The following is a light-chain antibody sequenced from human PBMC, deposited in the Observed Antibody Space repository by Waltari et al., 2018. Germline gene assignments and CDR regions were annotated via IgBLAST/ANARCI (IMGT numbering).Light chain of an antibody. CDR2: HAS. CDR3: QKYESLPAT. CDR1: QSVGRY. J-gene: IGKJ1*01. V-gene: IGKV3-20*01. Sequence: EIVLTQSPGTLSLSPGERATLSCRASQSVGRYLVWYQQKPGQAPRLLIYHASSRATGIPDRFSGSGSGTDFSLTISRLEPEDFAVYYCQKYESLPATFGQGTKVEI.